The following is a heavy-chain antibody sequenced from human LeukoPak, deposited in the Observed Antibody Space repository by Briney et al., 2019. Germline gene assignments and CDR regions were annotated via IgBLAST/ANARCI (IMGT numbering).Heavy chain of an antibody. V-gene: IGHV1-69*02. J-gene: IGHJ4*02. Sequence: GASVKVSCKASGGTFSSYTISWVRQAPGQGLEWMGRIIPSLGIANYAQKFQGRVTITADKSTSTAYMELSSLRSEDTAVYYCARSYYYDSSGYYYSDFYWGQGTLVTVSS. CDR1: GGTFSSYT. D-gene: IGHD3-22*01. CDR3: ARSYYYDSSGYYYSDFY. CDR2: IIPSLGIA.